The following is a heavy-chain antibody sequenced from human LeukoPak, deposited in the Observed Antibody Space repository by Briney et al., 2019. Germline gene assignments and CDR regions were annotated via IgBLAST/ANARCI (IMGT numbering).Heavy chain of an antibody. CDR2: LYTNGTV. CDR1: GASITRYY. CDR3: ARLLGSSGYAGDWYFDL. J-gene: IGHJ2*01. Sequence: PSETLSLTCSVSGASITRYYWTWIRQPVGKGLEWFGRLYTNGTVNYNPSLRSRVTMSRDTSRNQFSLKLTSVTAADTAVYYCARLLGSSGYAGDWYFDLWGPGALVTVSS. V-gene: IGHV4-4*07. D-gene: IGHD3-22*01.